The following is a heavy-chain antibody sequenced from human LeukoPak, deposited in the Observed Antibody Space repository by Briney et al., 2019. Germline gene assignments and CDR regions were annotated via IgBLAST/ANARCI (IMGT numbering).Heavy chain of an antibody. Sequence: SETLSLTCTVSGYSISSGFYWAWIRQPPGKGLEWIGNIVPVHGGNTKYSPSLKSRFTISLDTSKNQFSLGLSSVTAADTAVYYCARAARLGNYGSGSSHSPGYDYWGQGTLVTVSS. CDR1: GYSISSGFY. CDR3: ARAARLGNYGSGSSHSPGYDY. D-gene: IGHD3-10*01. CDR2: IVPVHGGNT. V-gene: IGHV4-38-2*02. J-gene: IGHJ4*02.